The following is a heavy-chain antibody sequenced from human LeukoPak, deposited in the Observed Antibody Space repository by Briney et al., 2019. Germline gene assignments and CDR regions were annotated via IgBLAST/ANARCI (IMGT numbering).Heavy chain of an antibody. J-gene: IGHJ5*02. D-gene: IGHD3-22*01. Sequence: GESLKISCKGSGYSFTSYWIGWVRQMPGKGLEWMGIIYPGDSDTRYSPSFQGQVTISADKSISTAYLQWSSLKAADTAMYYCARSYYYDSSGYYPHTPPGNWFDPWGQGTLVTVSS. CDR1: GYSFTSYW. V-gene: IGHV5-51*01. CDR2: IYPGDSDT. CDR3: ARSYYYDSSGYYPHTPPGNWFDP.